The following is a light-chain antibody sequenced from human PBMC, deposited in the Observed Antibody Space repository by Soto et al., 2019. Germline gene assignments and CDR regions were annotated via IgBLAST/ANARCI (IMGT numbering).Light chain of an antibody. J-gene: IGKJ1*01. V-gene: IGKV1-27*01. Sequence: DIQMTQSPSSLSASVGDRVTITCRASQGINNYLAWYQQKPGKVPKLLINAASTLQSGVPSRISGSGSETDFTLTISSLQPEDVATYYCQKYNSAPQTFGQGTKVEIK. CDR3: QKYNSAPQT. CDR1: QGINNY. CDR2: AAS.